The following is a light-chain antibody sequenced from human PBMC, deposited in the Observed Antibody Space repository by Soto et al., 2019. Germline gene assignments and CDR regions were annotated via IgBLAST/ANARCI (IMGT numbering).Light chain of an antibody. V-gene: IGLV1-47*01. J-gene: IGLJ3*02. Sequence: QSLLTQPPSASGTPGQRVTISCSESSSNIGSNYVSWYQQLPGTAPKLLIYRNNQRPSGVPDRFSGSRSGTSASLAVSGLRSEDEADYYCAAWDDSLRGWVFGGGTKLTVL. CDR3: AAWDDSLRGWV. CDR2: RNN. CDR1: SSNIGSNY.